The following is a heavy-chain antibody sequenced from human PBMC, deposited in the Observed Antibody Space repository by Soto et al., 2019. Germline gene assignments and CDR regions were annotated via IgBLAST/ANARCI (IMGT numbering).Heavy chain of an antibody. V-gene: IGHV3-48*02. D-gene: IGHD3-22*01. CDR2: ISSSSSTI. J-gene: IGHJ4*02. Sequence: GGSLRLSCAASGFTFSSYSMNWVRQAPGKGLEWVSYISSSSSTIYYADSVKGRFTISRDNAKNSLYLQMNSLRDEDTAVYYCAAALDYYDSSGNYWGQGTLVTVSS. CDR1: GFTFSSYS. CDR3: AAALDYYDSSGNY.